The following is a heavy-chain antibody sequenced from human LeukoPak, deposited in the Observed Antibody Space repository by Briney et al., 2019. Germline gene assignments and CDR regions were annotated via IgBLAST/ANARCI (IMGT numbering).Heavy chain of an antibody. CDR1: GYTFTAYY. Sequence: ASVKVSFKTSGYTFTAYYMYWVRQAPGQGLEWMGWINPDTGGTNYAQQFQGRVTMSRDTSITTAYMELTRLRSDDTAVYYCASLGSTWYFDYWGQGTLVTVSS. J-gene: IGHJ4*02. CDR2: INPDTGGT. CDR3: ASLGSTWYFDY. V-gene: IGHV1-2*02. D-gene: IGHD6-13*01.